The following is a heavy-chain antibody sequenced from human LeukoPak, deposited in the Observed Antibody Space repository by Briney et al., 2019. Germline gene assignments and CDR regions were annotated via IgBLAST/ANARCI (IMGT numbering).Heavy chain of an antibody. D-gene: IGHD1/OR15-1a*01. V-gene: IGHV1-8*01. CDR2: INPNSGIT. J-gene: IGHJ5*02. CDR1: GYTFTSYD. Sequence: GASVKVSCKASGYTFTSYDINWVRQATGQGLEWMGWINPNSGITGYAEKFQGRVTMTRDTSTETAFMELSSLRSDDTAIYYCASRTFLTWGQGTLVTVSS. CDR3: ASRTFLT.